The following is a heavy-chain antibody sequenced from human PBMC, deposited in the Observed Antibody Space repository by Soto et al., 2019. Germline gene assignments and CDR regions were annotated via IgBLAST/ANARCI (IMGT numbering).Heavy chain of an antibody. CDR3: ASLFTIFGVVDRS. D-gene: IGHD3-3*01. J-gene: IGHJ5*02. V-gene: IGHV3-21*01. Sequence: GGSLRLSCAASGFTFSSYSMNWVRQAPGKGLEWVSSISSSSSYIYYADSVKGRFTISRDNAKNSLYLQMNSLRAEDTAVYYCASLFTIFGVVDRSWGQGTLVTVSS. CDR2: ISSSSSYI. CDR1: GFTFSSYS.